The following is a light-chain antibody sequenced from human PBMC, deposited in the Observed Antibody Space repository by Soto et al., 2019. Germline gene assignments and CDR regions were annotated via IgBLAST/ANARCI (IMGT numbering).Light chain of an antibody. J-gene: IGKJ1*01. V-gene: IGKV4-1*01. CDR3: QQYDDTPRT. CDR2: WAS. CDR1: QSVLNSSNNKNY. Sequence: DVVMTQSPDSLAVSLGERATINCKSSQSVLNSSNNKNYLAWYQQKPGQPPKLLIYWASTRESGVPDRFSGSGSGTDFTLTISSLQAEDAAVYYCQQYDDTPRTFGQGTKVEIK.